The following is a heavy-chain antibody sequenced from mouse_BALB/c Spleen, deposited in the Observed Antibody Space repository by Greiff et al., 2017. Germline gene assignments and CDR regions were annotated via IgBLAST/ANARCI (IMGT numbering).Heavy chain of an antibody. CDR2: ISSGGSYT. Sequence: EVKLMESGGGLVKPGGSLKLSCAASGFTFSSYAMSWVRQSPEKRLEWVAEISSGGSYTYYPDTVTGRFTISRDNAKNTLYLEMSSLRSEDTAMYYCARLGDAMDYWGQGTSVTVSS. J-gene: IGHJ4*01. CDR1: GFTFSSYA. D-gene: IGHD3-3*01. CDR3: ARLGDAMDY. V-gene: IGHV5-9-4*01.